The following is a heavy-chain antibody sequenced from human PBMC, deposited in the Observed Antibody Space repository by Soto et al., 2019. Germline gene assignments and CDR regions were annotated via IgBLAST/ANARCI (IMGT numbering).Heavy chain of an antibody. V-gene: IGHV3-33*08. CDR2: IWYDGSNK. D-gene: IGHD3-22*01. CDR3: ARDYDSSGYPRYYFDY. CDR1: GFTFSSYA. J-gene: IGHJ4*02. Sequence: PGGSLRLSCAASGFTFSSYAMSWVRQAPGKGLEWVAVIWYDGSNKYYADSVKGRFTISRDNSKNTLYLQMNSLRAEDTAVYYCARDYDSSGYPRYYFDYWGQGTLVTVSS.